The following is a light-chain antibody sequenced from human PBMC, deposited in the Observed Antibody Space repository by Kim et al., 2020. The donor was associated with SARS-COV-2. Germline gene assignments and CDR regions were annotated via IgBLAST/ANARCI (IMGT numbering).Light chain of an antibody. CDR2: DVS. V-gene: IGLV2-14*03. Sequence: ALTQPASVSGSPGQSITISCTGTSSDVGAYDYVSWHQQYPGKAPKLVVYDVSKRPSGISDRFSGSKSGNTASLTISGLQAEDDADYYCNSFTSSRTYVFGTGTKV. J-gene: IGLJ1*01. CDR1: SSDVGAYDY. CDR3: NSFTSSRTYV.